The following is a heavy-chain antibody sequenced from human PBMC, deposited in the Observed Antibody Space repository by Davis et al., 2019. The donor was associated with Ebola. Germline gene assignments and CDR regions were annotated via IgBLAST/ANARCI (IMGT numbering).Heavy chain of an antibody. CDR1: GFTFSSYW. D-gene: IGHD6-13*01. Sequence: GESLKISCAASGFTFSSYWMSWVRQVPWKGLEWVANIKQDGSEKYYVDSVKGRFTISRDNAKNSLYLQLNSLRAEDTAVYYCARDTAYSSSWYWFDPWGQGTLVTVSS. J-gene: IGHJ5*02. CDR3: ARDTAYSSSWYWFDP. V-gene: IGHV3-7*01. CDR2: IKQDGSEK.